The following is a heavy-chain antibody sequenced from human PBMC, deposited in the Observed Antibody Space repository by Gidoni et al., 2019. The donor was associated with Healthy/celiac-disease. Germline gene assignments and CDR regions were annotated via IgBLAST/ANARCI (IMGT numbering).Heavy chain of an antibody. V-gene: IGHV4-30-2*01. CDR1: GGSISSGGYS. J-gene: IGHJ4*02. Sequence: QLQLQESGSGLVKPSQTLSITCAVSGGSISSGGYSWSWIRQPTGKGLEWIGYIYHSWSTYYNPSLKSRVTLSVDRSKNQFSLKLSSVTAADTAVYYCARVRGGWGDFDYWGQGTLVTVSS. CDR3: ARVRGGWGDFDY. D-gene: IGHD3-16*01. CDR2: IYHSWST.